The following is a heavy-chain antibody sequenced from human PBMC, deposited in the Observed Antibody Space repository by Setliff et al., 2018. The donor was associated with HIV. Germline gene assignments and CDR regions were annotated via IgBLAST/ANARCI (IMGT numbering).Heavy chain of an antibody. CDR1: GGTFNNYA. V-gene: IGHV1-69*13. CDR2: IIPLFGTS. Sequence: ASVKVSCKASGGTFNNYAISWVRQAPGQGLEWVGVIIPLFGTSNYALKFQGRVTITANESTNTAHMELSSLRSVDTAMYYCATVFYYDSESFSLDYWGQGMLVTVSS. D-gene: IGHD3-10*01. J-gene: IGHJ4*02. CDR3: ATVFYYDSESFSLDY.